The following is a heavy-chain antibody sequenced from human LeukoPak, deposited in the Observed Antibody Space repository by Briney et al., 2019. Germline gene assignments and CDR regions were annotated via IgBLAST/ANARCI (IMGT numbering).Heavy chain of an antibody. CDR1: GGTFSSYA. Sequence: SVKVSCKASGGTFSSYAISWVRQAPGQGLEWMGRIIPILGIANYAQKFQGRVTITADKSTSTAYMELSSLRSEDTAVYYCARGICSGGSCYSRYYYYYMDVWGKGTTVTVSS. D-gene: IGHD2-15*01. J-gene: IGHJ6*03. CDR2: IIPILGIA. CDR3: ARGICSGGSCYSRYYYYYMDV. V-gene: IGHV1-69*04.